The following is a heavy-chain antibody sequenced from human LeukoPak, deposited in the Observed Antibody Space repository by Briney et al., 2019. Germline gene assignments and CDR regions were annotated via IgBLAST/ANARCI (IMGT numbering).Heavy chain of an antibody. J-gene: IGHJ3*02. CDR3: ARDYYDRNDAFDI. Sequence: SETLSLTCTVSGGSISSYYWSWIRQPPGKGLAWIGYIYYSGSTNYNPSLKSRVTISVDTSKNQFSLKLSSVTAADTAVYYCARDYYDRNDAFDIWGQGTMVTVSS. D-gene: IGHD3-22*01. CDR2: IYYSGST. V-gene: IGHV4-59*01. CDR1: GGSISSYY.